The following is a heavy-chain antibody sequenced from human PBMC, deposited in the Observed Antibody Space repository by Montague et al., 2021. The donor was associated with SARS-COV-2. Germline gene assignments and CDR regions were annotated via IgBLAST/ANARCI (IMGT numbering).Heavy chain of an antibody. CDR3: AREGSGWYYFDY. Sequence: TLSLTCTVSGGSISSGSYYWSWIRQPAGKGLEWIGRIYTSGSTNYNPSLKSRVTISVDTPKNQFSLKLSSVTAADTAVYYCAREGSGWYYFDYWGQGTLVTVSS. D-gene: IGHD6-19*01. V-gene: IGHV4-61*02. CDR2: IYTSGST. CDR1: GGSISSGSYY. J-gene: IGHJ4*02.